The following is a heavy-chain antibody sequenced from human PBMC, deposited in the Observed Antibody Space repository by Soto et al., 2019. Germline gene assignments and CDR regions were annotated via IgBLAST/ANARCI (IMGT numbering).Heavy chain of an antibody. V-gene: IGHV4-31*03. CDR3: ARGGIAAAAPPAY. Sequence: QVQLQESGPGLVKPSQTLSLTCTVSGGSISSGGYYWSWIRQHPGKGLGWIGYIYYSGSTYYNPSLTGRVTISVDTSKNRFSRKLSSVTAADTAVYYCARGGIAAAAPPAYWGQGTLVTVSS. CDR1: GGSISSGGYY. CDR2: IYYSGST. J-gene: IGHJ4*02. D-gene: IGHD6-13*01.